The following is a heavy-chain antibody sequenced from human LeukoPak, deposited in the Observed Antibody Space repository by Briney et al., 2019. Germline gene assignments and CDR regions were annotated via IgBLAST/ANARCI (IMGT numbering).Heavy chain of an antibody. CDR1: GYTFTSYG. J-gene: IGHJ4*02. Sequence: ASVKVSCKASGYTFTSYGISWVRQAPGQGPEWMGWISAYNGNTNYAQKLQGRVTMTTDTSTSTAYMELRSLRSDDTAVYYCARGRLSSGSYLDYFDYWGQGTLVTVSS. V-gene: IGHV1-18*01. CDR2: ISAYNGNT. D-gene: IGHD3-10*01. CDR3: ARGRLSSGSYLDYFDY.